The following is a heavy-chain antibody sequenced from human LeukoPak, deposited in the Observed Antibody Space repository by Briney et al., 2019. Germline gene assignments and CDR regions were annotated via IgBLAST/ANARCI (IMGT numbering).Heavy chain of an antibody. CDR2: INQDGNAK. Sequence: GGSLRLSCAASGFTFSGSWMSGVRQAPGRGLEGGAHINQDGNAKNYLDSVTGRFTISIDRGKNSLYLQMNSLRDEDTAVYYCARELSWSGRDYWGQGTLVTVSS. D-gene: IGHD3-3*01. J-gene: IGHJ4*02. V-gene: IGHV3-7*01. CDR3: ARELSWSGRDY. CDR1: GFTFSGSW.